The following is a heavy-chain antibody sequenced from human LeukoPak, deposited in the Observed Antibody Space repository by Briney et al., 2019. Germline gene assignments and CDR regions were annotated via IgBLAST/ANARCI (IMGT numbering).Heavy chain of an antibody. V-gene: IGHV3-7*01. CDR1: GSTFNGHW. D-gene: IGHD4-23*01. Sequence: GGSLRLSCVGSGSTFNGHWLTWVRQAPGRGLEWVASIKEDGRQAYYMDSVKDRFTTSRDNSKKSLYLQMNSLRIEDTAVYYCAREWYDYGGDSEGYWGQGTLVSVSS. CDR2: IKEDGRQA. J-gene: IGHJ4*02. CDR3: AREWYDYGGDSEGY.